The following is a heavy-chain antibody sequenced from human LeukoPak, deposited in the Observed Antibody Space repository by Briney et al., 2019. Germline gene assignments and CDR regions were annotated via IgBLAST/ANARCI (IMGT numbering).Heavy chain of an antibody. Sequence: SETLSLTCTVSEGSITSYYWTWIRQSAGKGLQWIGRIHATGSTSSNPSLESRVTMSLDTAKNQFSLSLSSVTAADTAVYYCARFSGSYQYFGSWGQGTLVTVSS. CDR2: IHATGST. D-gene: IGHD1-26*01. V-gene: IGHV4-4*07. CDR1: EGSITSYY. J-gene: IGHJ4*02. CDR3: ARFSGSYQYFGS.